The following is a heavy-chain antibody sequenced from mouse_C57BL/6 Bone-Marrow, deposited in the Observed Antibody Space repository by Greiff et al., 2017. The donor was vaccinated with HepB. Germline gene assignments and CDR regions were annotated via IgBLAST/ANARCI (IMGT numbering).Heavy chain of an antibody. J-gene: IGHJ4*01. V-gene: IGHV5-17*01. CDR3: ARQAWDYDYAMDY. CDR2: ISSGSSTI. Sequence: EVQLVESGGGLVKPGGSLKLSCAASGFTFSDYGMHWVRQAPEKGLEWVAYISSGSSTIYYADTVKGRFTISRDNAKNTLFLQMTSLRSEDTAMYYCARQAWDYDYAMDYWGQGTSVTVSS. D-gene: IGHD2-4*01. CDR1: GFTFSDYG.